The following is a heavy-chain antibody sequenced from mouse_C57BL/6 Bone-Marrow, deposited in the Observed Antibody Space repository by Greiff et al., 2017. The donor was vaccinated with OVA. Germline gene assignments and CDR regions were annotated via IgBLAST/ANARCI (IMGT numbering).Heavy chain of an antibody. CDR3: ARDPETYAMDY. J-gene: IGHJ4*01. V-gene: IGHV1-59*01. CDR2: IDPSDSYT. Sequence: VQLQQSGAELVRPGTSVKLSCKASGYTFTSYWMHWVKQRPGQGLEWIGVIDPSDSYTNYNQKFKGKATLTVDTSSSTAYMQLSSLTSEDSAVYYCARDPETYAMDYWGQGTSVTVSS. CDR1: GYTFTSYW.